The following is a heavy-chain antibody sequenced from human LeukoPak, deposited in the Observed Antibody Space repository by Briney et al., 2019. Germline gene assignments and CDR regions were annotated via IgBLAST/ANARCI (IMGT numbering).Heavy chain of an antibody. V-gene: IGHV3-30*18. CDR2: ILHDGSKT. CDR1: EFSFKSYA. J-gene: IGHJ5*02. Sequence: GRSLRLSCRASEFSFKSYAMHWVRQAPGKGLEWLAFILHDGSKTYHADSINGRFTISRDNSNDTLFLQMSSLTTEDTGVYYCAKDRYGSGNNWLDPWGQGTLVTVSS. CDR3: AKDRYGSGNNWLDP. D-gene: IGHD3-10*01.